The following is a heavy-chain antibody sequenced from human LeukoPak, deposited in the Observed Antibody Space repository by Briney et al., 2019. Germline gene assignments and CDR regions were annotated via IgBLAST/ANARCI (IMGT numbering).Heavy chain of an antibody. CDR3: ARVIAAPYYYYYMDV. CDR2: INSDSSYI. Sequence: GGSLRLSCAASGFIISSYNLNWVRQAPGKGLAWVSSINSDSSYIYYADSVQGRFTISRDNAKNSLYLQMNSLRAEDTAVYYCARVIAAPYYYYYMDVWGKGTTVTVSS. J-gene: IGHJ6*03. D-gene: IGHD6-13*01. V-gene: IGHV3-21*01. CDR1: GFIISSYN.